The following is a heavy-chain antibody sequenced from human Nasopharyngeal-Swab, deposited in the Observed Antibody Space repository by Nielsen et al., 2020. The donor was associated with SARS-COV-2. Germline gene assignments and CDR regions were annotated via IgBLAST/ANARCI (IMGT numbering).Heavy chain of an antibody. CDR3: ARAGDSSGWYFWFDP. CDR2: ISYDGSNK. CDR1: GFTFSSYA. J-gene: IGHJ5*02. V-gene: IGHV3-30-3*01. D-gene: IGHD6-19*01. Sequence: GGSLRLSCAASGFTFSSYAMHWVRQAPGKGLEWVAVISYDGSNKYYADSVKGRFTISRDNSKNTLYLQMNSLRAEDTAVYYCARAGDSSGWYFWFDPGGQGTLVTVSS.